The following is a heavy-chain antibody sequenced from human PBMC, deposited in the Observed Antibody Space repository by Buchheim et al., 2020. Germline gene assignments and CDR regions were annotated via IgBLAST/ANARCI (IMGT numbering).Heavy chain of an antibody. D-gene: IGHD5-12*01. CDR2: ISYDGSNK. V-gene: IGHV3-30-3*01. J-gene: IGHJ4*02. Sequence: QVQLVESGGGVVQPGRSLRLSCLASGFTFRSYAMHWVRQAPGKGLEWVAVISYDGSNKYYADSVKGRFTIPRDNSKNTLYLQMNSLGAEDTAVYYCAKASPLFGYWGQGTL. CDR1: GFTFRSYA. CDR3: AKASPLFGY.